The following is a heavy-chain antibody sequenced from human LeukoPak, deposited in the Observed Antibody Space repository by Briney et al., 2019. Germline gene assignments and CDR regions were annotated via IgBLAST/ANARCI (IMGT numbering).Heavy chain of an antibody. CDR2: IYYSGST. CDR3: ARVAAGTAGPQYFQH. D-gene: IGHD2-8*02. V-gene: IGHV4-59*01. Sequence: SETLSPTCTVSGGSISSYYWSWIRQPPGKGLEWIGYIYYSGSTNYNPSLKSRVTISVDTSKNQFSLKLSSVTAADTAVYYCARVAAGTAGPQYFQHWGQGTLVTVSS. J-gene: IGHJ1*01. CDR1: GGSISSYY.